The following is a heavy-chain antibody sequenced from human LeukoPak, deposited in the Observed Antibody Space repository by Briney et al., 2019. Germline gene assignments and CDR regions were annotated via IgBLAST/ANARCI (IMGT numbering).Heavy chain of an antibody. J-gene: IGHJ4*02. Sequence: GGSLRLSCAASGFTFSTYWMHWVRQVPGEELMWVSRINGGGSTTTYADSVKGRFTISRDNAKNTLYLQMNGLRAEDTAVYYCARSAFYDRSGYYYDYWGQGTQVTVSS. CDR3: ARSAFYDRSGYYYDY. CDR2: INGGGSTT. CDR1: GFTFSTYW. V-gene: IGHV3-74*01. D-gene: IGHD3-22*01.